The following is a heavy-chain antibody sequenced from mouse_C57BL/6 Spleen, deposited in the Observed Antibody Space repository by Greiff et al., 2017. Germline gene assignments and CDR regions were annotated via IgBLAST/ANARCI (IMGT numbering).Heavy chain of an antibody. V-gene: IGHV3-1*01. CDR1: GYSITSGYD. CDR2: ISYSGST. CDR3: ARGAGTDAMDY. D-gene: IGHD3-3*01. Sequence: EVKLMESGPGIVKPSQSLSLTCTVTGYSITSGYDWHWIRHFPGNKLEWMGYISYSGSTNYNPSLKSRISITHDTSKNHFFLKLNSVTTEDTATYYCARGAGTDAMDYWGQGTSVTVSS. J-gene: IGHJ4*01.